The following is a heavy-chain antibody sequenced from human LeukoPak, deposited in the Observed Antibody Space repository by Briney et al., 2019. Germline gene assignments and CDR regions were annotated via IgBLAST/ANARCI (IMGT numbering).Heavy chain of an antibody. D-gene: IGHD3-10*01. CDR3: ARVIRYYYGSGSYAIDI. V-gene: IGHV4-34*01. CDR1: GGSLSGYY. J-gene: IGHJ3*02. CDR2: INHSGST. Sequence: NPSETLSLTCAVYGGSLSGYYWSWIRHPPGKGLEWIGEINHSGSTNYNPSLKSRVTISVDTSKNQFSLKLSSVTAADTAVYYCARVIRYYYGSGSYAIDIWGQGTMVTVSS.